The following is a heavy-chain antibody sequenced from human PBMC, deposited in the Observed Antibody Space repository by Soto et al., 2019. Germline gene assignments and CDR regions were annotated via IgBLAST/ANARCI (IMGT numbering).Heavy chain of an antibody. CDR2: IIPILGIA. CDR1: GGTFSSYT. D-gene: IGHD4-17*01. V-gene: IGHV1-69*08. J-gene: IGHJ4*02. Sequence: QVQLVQSGAEVKKPGSSVKVSCKASGGTFSSYTISWVRQAPGQGLEWMGRIIPILGIANYAQKFQGRVTITADKSTSTAYMELSSLRSEDTAVYYCARDPVGPYGDYIFGYWGQGTLVTVSS. CDR3: ARDPVGPYGDYIFGY.